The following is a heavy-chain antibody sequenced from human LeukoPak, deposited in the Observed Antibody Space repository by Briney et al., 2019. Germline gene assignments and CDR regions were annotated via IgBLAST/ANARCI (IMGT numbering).Heavy chain of an antibody. CDR2: IRYDGSNK. V-gene: IGHV3-30*02. CDR3: AKIAAANCGGDCYSGAYYFDY. CDR1: GFTPSTYG. D-gene: IGHD2-21*02. J-gene: IGHJ4*02. Sequence: GGSLRLSCAASGFTPSTYGMHWVRQAPGKGLEWVAFIRYDGSNKYYADSVKGRFTISRDNSKNTLYLQMNSLRAEDTAVYYCAKIAAANCGGDCYSGAYYFDYWGQGTLVTVSS.